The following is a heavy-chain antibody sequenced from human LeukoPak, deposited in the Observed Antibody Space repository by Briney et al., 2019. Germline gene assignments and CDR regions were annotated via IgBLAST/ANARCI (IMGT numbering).Heavy chain of an antibody. J-gene: IGHJ4*02. CDR2: IRHDGSAR. Sequence: GGSLRLSCAGSGFTFKNYWMAWVRQAPGKGLEWVANIRHDGSARYYVDSVKGRFTISRDDAKNSLFLQMNSSRVDDTALYYCPRATSGFDSWGQGTLVTVSS. D-gene: IGHD2-2*01. CDR3: PRATSGFDS. V-gene: IGHV3-7*01. CDR1: GFTFKNYW.